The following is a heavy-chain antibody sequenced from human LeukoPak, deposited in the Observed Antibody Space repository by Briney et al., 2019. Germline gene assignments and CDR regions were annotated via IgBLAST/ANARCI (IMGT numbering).Heavy chain of an antibody. D-gene: IGHD3-22*01. CDR1: GYTFSSYY. V-gene: IGHV1-46*01. J-gene: IGHJ4*02. CDR3: ARDDSSGPQVY. Sequence: ASVKVSCKASGYTFSSYYMHWVRQAPGQGLEWMGIINPSGDSTKYAQKLQGRVTMTSDTSTSTVYMELSSLRSEDTAVYYCARDDSSGPQVYWGQGTLVTVSS. CDR2: INPSGDST.